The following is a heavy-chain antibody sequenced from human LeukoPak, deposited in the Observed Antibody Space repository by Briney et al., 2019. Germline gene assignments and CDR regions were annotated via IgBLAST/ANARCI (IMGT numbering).Heavy chain of an antibody. V-gene: IGHV3-66*02. D-gene: IGHD3-10*01. J-gene: IGHJ5*02. Sequence: PGGSLRLSCAASGFTVSNDDMAWVRQDPGKGLEWVSLIYADGTTFYTDSVKGRFTMSRDNFKNTPYLQMNSPRPEDTALYYCARDRAGAQTWVALDPWGQGTLVTVSS. CDR2: IYADGTT. CDR3: ARDRAGAQTWVALDP. CDR1: GFTVSNDD.